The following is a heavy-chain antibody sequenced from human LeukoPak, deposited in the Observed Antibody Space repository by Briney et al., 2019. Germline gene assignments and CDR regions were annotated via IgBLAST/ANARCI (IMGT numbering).Heavy chain of an antibody. V-gene: IGHV3-20*04. CDR3: ARVDYDVSTGYQNYFEF. D-gene: IGHD3-9*01. CDR2: INWNGGST. Sequence: GGSLRLSCAASGFIFDDYVMTWVRQAPGKGLEWVSSINWNGGSTVYADSVKGRFTISRDNAKNSLYLQMKSPRAEDTAVYYCARVDYDVSTGYQNYFEFWGQGTLVTVSS. CDR1: GFIFDDYV. J-gene: IGHJ4*02.